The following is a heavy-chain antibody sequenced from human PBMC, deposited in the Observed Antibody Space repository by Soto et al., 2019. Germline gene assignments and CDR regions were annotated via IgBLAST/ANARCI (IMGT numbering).Heavy chain of an antibody. J-gene: IGHJ5*02. Sequence: SETLSLTCAVYGGSFSGYYWNWIRQPPGKGLEWIGEINHSGSTNYNPSLKSRVTISVDTSKNQFSLKLSSVTAADTAVYYCARGPPTSSPKKNWFDPWGQGTLVTVSS. CDR2: INHSGST. V-gene: IGHV4-34*01. CDR1: GGSFSGYY. CDR3: ARGPPTSSPKKNWFDP.